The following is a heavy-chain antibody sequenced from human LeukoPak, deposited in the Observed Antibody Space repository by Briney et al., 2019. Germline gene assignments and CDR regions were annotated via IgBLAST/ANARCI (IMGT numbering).Heavy chain of an antibody. CDR3: ARDPGAASDYYYYGMDV. J-gene: IGHJ6*02. CDR2: IWYDGSEK. V-gene: IGHV3-33*01. D-gene: IGHD3-10*01. CDR1: GFTFSNYG. Sequence: GGSLRLSCAASGFTFSNYGMHWVRQAAGKGPEWVAVIWYDGSEKYYADSVKGRFTISRDSSKNTMYLQMNSLRAEDTAVYYCARDPGAASDYYYYGMDVWGQGTTVTVSS.